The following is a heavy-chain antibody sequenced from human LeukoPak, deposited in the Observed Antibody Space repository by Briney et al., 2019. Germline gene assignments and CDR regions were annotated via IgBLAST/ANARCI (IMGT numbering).Heavy chain of an antibody. J-gene: IGHJ2*01. CDR1: GGSISSGGYY. CDR2: IYYSGST. V-gene: IGHV4-31*03. Sequence: SQTLSLTCTVSGGSISSGGYYGSWIRQHPGKGLEWIGYIYYSGSTYYNPSLKSRVTISVDTSKNQFSLKLSSVTAADTAVYYCVRDRGRKYQLRYWYFDPWGRGTLVTVSS. CDR3: VRDRGRKYQLRYWYFDP. D-gene: IGHD2-2*01.